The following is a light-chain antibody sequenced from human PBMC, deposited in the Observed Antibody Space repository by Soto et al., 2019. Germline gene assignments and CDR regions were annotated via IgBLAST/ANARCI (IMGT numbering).Light chain of an antibody. J-gene: IGKJ1*01. V-gene: IGKV1-39*01. CDR3: QQSYSAPRT. Sequence: DIQMTQSPSSLSASVGDRVTITCRASQSISNYLNWYQQKPGKAPKLLMYAASSLQSGVPSRFSGSVSGTDFTLTISSLQPEDVATYYCQQSYSAPRTFGQGTKVEIK. CDR2: AAS. CDR1: QSISNY.